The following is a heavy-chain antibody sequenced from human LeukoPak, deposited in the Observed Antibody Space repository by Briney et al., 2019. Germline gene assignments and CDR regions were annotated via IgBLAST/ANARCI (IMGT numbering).Heavy chain of an antibody. CDR3: ARVGVNELGSAHSNYAEGWFDP. CDR2: INHSGST. CDR1: AGSFSGYY. J-gene: IGHJ5*02. Sequence: SETLSLTCAVYAGSFSGYYWSWIRQPPGKGLEWIGEINHSGSTNYNPSLKSRVTISADTSKKQFSLKLRSVTAADTAVYYCARVGVNELGSAHSNYAEGWFDPWGQGTLVTVSS. D-gene: IGHD7-27*01. V-gene: IGHV4-34*01.